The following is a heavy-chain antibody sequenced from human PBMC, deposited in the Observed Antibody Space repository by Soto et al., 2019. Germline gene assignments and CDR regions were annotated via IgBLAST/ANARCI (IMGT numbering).Heavy chain of an antibody. CDR1: SGSIGTYF. CDR3: ARGRGGTYDAFDI. CDR2: IYYSGTT. J-gene: IGHJ3*02. Sequence: QVQLRESGPGLVKPSETLSLTCTVSSGSIGTYFWSWIRQPPGKGLEWIGYIYYSGTTNYNPSLKSRVTILLDTSKNQFSLKLSSVTAADTAVYYGARGRGGTYDAFDIWGQGTLVTVSS. D-gene: IGHD1-26*01. V-gene: IGHV4-59*01.